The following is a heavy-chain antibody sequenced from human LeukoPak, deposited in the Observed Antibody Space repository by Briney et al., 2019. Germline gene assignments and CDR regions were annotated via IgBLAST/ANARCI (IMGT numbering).Heavy chain of an antibody. D-gene: IGHD3-16*01. J-gene: IGHJ3*02. Sequence: GGSLRLSCAASGFTFSNYSMNWVRQAPGKGLEWVSYISSSSSTIYYADSVKGRFTISRDNAKNSLYQQMNSLRAEDTAVYYCARVQITWSWAFDIWGQGTMVTVSS. V-gene: IGHV3-48*04. CDR2: ISSSSSTI. CDR3: ARVQITWSWAFDI. CDR1: GFTFSNYS.